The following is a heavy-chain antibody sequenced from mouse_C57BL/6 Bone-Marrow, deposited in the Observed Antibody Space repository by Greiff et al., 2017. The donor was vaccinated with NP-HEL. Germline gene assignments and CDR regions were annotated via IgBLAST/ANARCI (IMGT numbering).Heavy chain of an antibody. V-gene: IGHV1-4*01. D-gene: IGHD1-1*01. CDR2: INPSSGYT. J-gene: IGHJ2*01. Sequence: VQLQQSGAELARPGASVKMSCKASGYTFTSYTMHWVKQRPGQGLEWIGYINPSSGYTKYNQKFKDKATLTADKSSSTAYMQLSSLTSEDSAVYYCARQGTTVVGRGYFDYWGQGTTLTVSS. CDR3: ARQGTTVVGRGYFDY. CDR1: GYTFTSYT.